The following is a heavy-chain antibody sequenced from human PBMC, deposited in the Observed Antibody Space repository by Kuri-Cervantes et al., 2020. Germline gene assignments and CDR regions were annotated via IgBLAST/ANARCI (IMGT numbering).Heavy chain of an antibody. CDR1: GFTFDDYA. CDR3: ARKDGYNDCADY. CDR2: ISWDGGST. V-gene: IGHV3-43D*04. D-gene: IGHD5-24*01. Sequence: GESLKISCAASGFTFDDYAMHWVRQAPGKGLEWVSLISWDGGSTYYADSVEGRFTISRDNSKNTLYLQMNSLRAEDTAVYYCARKDGYNDCADYWGQGTLVTVSS. J-gene: IGHJ4*02.